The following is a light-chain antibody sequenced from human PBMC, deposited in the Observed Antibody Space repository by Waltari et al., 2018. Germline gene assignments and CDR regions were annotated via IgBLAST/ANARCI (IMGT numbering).Light chain of an antibody. V-gene: IGKV3-15*01. CDR3: HQYNDGPPFN. Sequence: EIVMTQSPATLSVSPGERAILSCRASQSVTTNLAWYQQKPGQAPRLLIYGASPRATGIPARFSGSGSGTEFTLTISSLQSEDCAVYYCHQYNDGPPFNFGQGTKLEIK. CDR1: QSVTTN. J-gene: IGKJ2*01. CDR2: GAS.